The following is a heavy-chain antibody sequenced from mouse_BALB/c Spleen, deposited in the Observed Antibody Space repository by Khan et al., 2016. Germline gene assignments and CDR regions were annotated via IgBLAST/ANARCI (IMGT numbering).Heavy chain of an antibody. CDR2: LWTGGST. CDR3: ARTTVSYAMDY. D-gene: IGHD1-1*01. J-gene: IGHJ4*01. CDR1: GFSLTSYG. Sequence: QVQLKESGPGLVAPSQSLSITCTVSGFSLTSYGVHWVRQPPGKGLEWLGVLWTGGSTNYNSALMSRLSISQDNSKSQVFLKMNSLQTDDTAMYYCARTTVSYAMDYWGQGTSVTVSS. V-gene: IGHV2-9*02.